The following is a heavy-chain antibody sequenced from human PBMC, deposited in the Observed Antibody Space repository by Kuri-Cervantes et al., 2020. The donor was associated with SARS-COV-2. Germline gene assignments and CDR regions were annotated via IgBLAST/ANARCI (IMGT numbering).Heavy chain of an antibody. CDR1: GGSIVGSNHY. D-gene: IGHD2-2*01. CDR3: SRLLIVVVPAAINWGQYYFDY. CDR2: INHSGST. Sequence: ESLKISCIVSGGSIVGSNHYWGWIRQPPGKGLEWIGEINHSGSTNYNPSLKSRVTISVDTSKNQFSLKLSSVTAADTAVYYCSRLLIVVVPAAINWGQYYFDYWGQGTLVTVSS. V-gene: IGHV4-39*01. J-gene: IGHJ4*02.